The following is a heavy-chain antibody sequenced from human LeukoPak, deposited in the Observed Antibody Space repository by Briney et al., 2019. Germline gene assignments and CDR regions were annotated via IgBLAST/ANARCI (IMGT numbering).Heavy chain of an antibody. D-gene: IGHD3-22*01. V-gene: IGHV4-59*08. Sequence: SETLSLTCTVSGGSISSYYWSWIRQPPGKGLEWIGYIYYSGSTNYNPSLKSRVTISVDTSKNQFSLKLSSVTAADTAVYYCARRDSNGYYGYWGQGTLVTVSS. CDR3: ARRDSNGYYGY. J-gene: IGHJ4*02. CDR2: IYYSGST. CDR1: GGSISSYY.